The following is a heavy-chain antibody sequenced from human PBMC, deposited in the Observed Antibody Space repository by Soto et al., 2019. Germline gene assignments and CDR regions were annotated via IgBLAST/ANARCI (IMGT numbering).Heavy chain of an antibody. V-gene: IGHV1-69*01. D-gene: IGHD2-15*01. CDR2: IIPIFGTA. CDR3: ARGPYCSGGSCYPFIDY. J-gene: IGHJ4*02. Sequence: QVQLVQSGAEVKKPGSSVKVSCKASGGTFSSYAISWVRQAPGQGLEWMGGIIPIFGTANYAQKFQGRVTITADESTSTAYMELSSLRSEDTAEYYCARGPYCSGGSCYPFIDYWGQGTLVTVSS. CDR1: GGTFSSYA.